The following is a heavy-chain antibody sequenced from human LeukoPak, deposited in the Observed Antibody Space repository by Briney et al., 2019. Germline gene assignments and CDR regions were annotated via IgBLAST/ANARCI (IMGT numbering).Heavy chain of an antibody. V-gene: IGHV1-46*01. D-gene: IGHD3-3*01. Sequence: ASVKVSCKASGYTFTSYYMHWVRQAPGQGLEWMGIINPSGGSTSYAQKFQGRVTMTRDTSTSTVYMELSSLRSEDTAVYYCARWLRFLESDYYYGMDVWGQGTTVTVSS. CDR2: INPSGGST. J-gene: IGHJ6*02. CDR1: GYTFTSYY. CDR3: ARWLRFLESDYYYGMDV.